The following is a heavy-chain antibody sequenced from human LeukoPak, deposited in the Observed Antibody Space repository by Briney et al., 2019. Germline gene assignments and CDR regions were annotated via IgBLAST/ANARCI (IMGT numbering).Heavy chain of an antibody. CDR2: ISSSGSTI. Sequence: GGSLRLSCAASGFTFSSYSMNWVRQAPGKGLEWVSYISSSGSTIYYADSVKGRFTISRDNAKNSLYLQMNSLRAEDTAVYYCARVGGSRDGYNWVGAFDIWGQGTMVTVSS. V-gene: IGHV3-48*04. D-gene: IGHD5-24*01. CDR1: GFTFSSYS. CDR3: ARVGGSRDGYNWVGAFDI. J-gene: IGHJ3*02.